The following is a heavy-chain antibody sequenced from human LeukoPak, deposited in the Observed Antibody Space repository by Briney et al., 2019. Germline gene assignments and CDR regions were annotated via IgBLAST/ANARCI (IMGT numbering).Heavy chain of an antibody. D-gene: IGHD6-6*01. CDR2: IYHSGST. CDR1: GGSISTYY. V-gene: IGHV4-59*01. Sequence: SETLSLTCTVSGGSISTYYWNWIRQPPGKGLEWIGYIYHSGSTNYNPSLQSRVTISVDTSKNQFSLNLNSVTAADTAVYYCARGGAARLHFQNWGQGTLVTVSA. J-gene: IGHJ1*01. CDR3: ARGGAARLHFQN.